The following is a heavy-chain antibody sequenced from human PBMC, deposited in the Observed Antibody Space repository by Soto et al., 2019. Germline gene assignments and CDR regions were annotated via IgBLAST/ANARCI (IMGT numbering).Heavy chain of an antibody. CDR1: GGSINSYY. CDR2: IYYSGST. CDR3: ARGVALFYGMDV. D-gene: IGHD3-3*01. J-gene: IGHJ6*02. V-gene: IGHV4-59*08. Sequence: SETLSLTCNVSGGSINSYYWSWIRQSPGKGLEWIGNIYYSGSTNYNPSLKSRVTISVDTSKNQFSLKLSSVTAADTAVYYCARGVALFYGMDVWGQGTTVTVS.